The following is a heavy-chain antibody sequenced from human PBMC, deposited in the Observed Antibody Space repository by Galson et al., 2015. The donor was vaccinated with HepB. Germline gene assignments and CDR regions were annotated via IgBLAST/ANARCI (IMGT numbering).Heavy chain of an antibody. D-gene: IGHD3-3*01. CDR2: ISGSGGST. V-gene: IGHV3-23*01. Sequence: SLRLSCAASGFTFSSYAMSWVRQAPGKGLEWVSAISGSGGSTYYADSVKGRFTISRDNSKNTLYLQMNSLRAEDTAVYYCAKVKDYDFWSGYYPLNWFDPWGQGTLVTVSS. CDR3: AKVKDYDFWSGYYPLNWFDP. J-gene: IGHJ5*02. CDR1: GFTFSSYA.